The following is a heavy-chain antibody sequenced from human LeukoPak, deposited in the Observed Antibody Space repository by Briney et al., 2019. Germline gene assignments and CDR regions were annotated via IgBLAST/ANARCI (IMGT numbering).Heavy chain of an antibody. CDR1: AFTFSSYG. V-gene: IGHV3-30*02. Sequence: GGSLRLSCAASAFTFSSYGMHWVRQAPGKGLEWVAFVRYDGINKYYADSVEGRISISRDNSKNTLYLQMNSLRAEDTAVYYCAKVRWGSDNALDSWGQGTLVTGSS. CDR2: VRYDGINK. CDR3: AKVRWGSDNALDS. D-gene: IGHD3-16*01. J-gene: IGHJ4*02.